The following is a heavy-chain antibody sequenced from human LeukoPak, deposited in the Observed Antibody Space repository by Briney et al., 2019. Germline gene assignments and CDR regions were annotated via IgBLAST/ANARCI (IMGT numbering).Heavy chain of an antibody. CDR2: IYYSGST. CDR1: GGSISSGGYY. D-gene: IGHD2-2*01. J-gene: IGHJ6*03. Sequence: SETLSLTCTVSGGSISSGGYYWSWIPQHPGKDLEWIGYIYYSGSTYYNPSLKSRVTISVDTSKNQFSLKLSSVTAADTAVYYCARIVVPAAKGHYYYMDVWGKGTTVTVSS. CDR3: ARIVVPAAKGHYYYMDV. V-gene: IGHV4-31*03.